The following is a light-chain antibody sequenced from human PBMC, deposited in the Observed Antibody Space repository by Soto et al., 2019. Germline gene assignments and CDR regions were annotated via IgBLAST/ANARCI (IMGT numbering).Light chain of an antibody. Sequence: QSVLTQPRSVSGSPGQSVTISCTGTSSDVGGYYYVPWCQQHPGKAPKLLIYDVTRRPSGVPDRFSGSKSGNTASLTISGLQTGDEADYYCGTWDSSLSAVVFGGGTKLTVL. V-gene: IGLV2-11*01. CDR3: GTWDSSLSAVV. J-gene: IGLJ2*01. CDR2: DVT. CDR1: SSDVGGYYY.